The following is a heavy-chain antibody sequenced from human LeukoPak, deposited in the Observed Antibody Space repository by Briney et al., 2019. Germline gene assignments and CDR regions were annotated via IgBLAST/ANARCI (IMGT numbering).Heavy chain of an antibody. CDR2: ISSDGSNK. Sequence: GRSLRLSCVASGFTFSNYAMHWVRQAPGKGLEWVALISSDGSNKYYADSVKGRFTVSRDNSKNTVYLQMNSLRAEDTAVYYCARESGYCSSTSCYTGVDCWGQGTLVTVSS. CDR1: GFTFSNYA. V-gene: IGHV3-30-3*01. CDR3: ARESGYCSSTSCYTGVDC. D-gene: IGHD2-2*02. J-gene: IGHJ4*02.